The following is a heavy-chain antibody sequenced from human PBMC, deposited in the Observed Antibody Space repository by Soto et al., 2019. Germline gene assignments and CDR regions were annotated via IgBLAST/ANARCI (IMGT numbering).Heavy chain of an antibody. J-gene: IGHJ4*02. CDR3: ARDGVYSSSGMLDY. D-gene: IGHD6-6*01. Sequence: GGSLRLSCAASGFTFSSYWMSWVRQAPGKGLEWVANIKQDGSEKYYVDSVKGRFTISRDNAKNSLYLQMNSLRAEDTAVYYCARDGVYSSSGMLDYWGQGTLVTVYS. CDR1: GFTFSSYW. CDR2: IKQDGSEK. V-gene: IGHV3-7*03.